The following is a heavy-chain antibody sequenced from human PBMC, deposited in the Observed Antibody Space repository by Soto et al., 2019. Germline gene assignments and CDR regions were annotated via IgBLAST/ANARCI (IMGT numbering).Heavy chain of an antibody. CDR3: ARHRKYSSGWHFDY. CDR1: GFTFSRYG. CDR2: IWYDGSNK. Sequence: QVQLVESGGGVVQPGRSLRLSCAASGFTFSRYGMHWVRQAPGKGLEWVAVIWYDGSNKYYANSVKGRFTISRDNSKNTLYLQMNSLRAEDTAVYYCARHRKYSSGWHFDYWGQGTLVTVSS. J-gene: IGHJ4*02. V-gene: IGHV3-33*01. D-gene: IGHD6-19*01.